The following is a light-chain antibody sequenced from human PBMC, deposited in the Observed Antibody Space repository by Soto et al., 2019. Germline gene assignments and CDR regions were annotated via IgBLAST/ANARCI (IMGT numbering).Light chain of an antibody. CDR1: QSISTY. CDR2: TVS. Sequence: DIQMTQYPSSLSASVGDRVTITCRASQSISTYLSRYQQKLRKAPTLLIYTVSSLRGGVPSRFSGSGSVTEFHLTVPNLQHEDFATCYCLQSYNARCTFGQGNPVAI. V-gene: IGKV1-39*01. CDR3: LQSYNARCT. J-gene: IGKJ1*01.